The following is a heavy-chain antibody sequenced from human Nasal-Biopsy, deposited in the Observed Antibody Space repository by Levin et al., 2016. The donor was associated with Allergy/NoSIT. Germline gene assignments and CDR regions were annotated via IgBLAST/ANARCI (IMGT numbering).Heavy chain of an antibody. Sequence: GESLKISCKASGYIFSSYWIGWVRQMPGKGLEWMGIIYPGVSDTRYSPSFQGHVTISADKSINTAYLQWSGLKASDTAMYYCARMIVPICTNGSCSINWYFDLWGRGTLVTVSS. CDR2: IYPGVSDT. CDR3: ARMIVPICTNGSCSINWYFDL. CDR1: GYIFSSYW. V-gene: IGHV5-51*01. D-gene: IGHD2-8*01. J-gene: IGHJ2*01.